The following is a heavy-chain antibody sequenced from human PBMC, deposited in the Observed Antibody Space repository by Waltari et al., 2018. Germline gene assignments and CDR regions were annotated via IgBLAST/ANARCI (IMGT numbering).Heavy chain of an antibody. D-gene: IGHD3-3*01. CDR2: INHSGST. J-gene: IGHJ5*02. CDR1: GGSFSGYY. CDR3: GRDWSGWDT. V-gene: IGHV4-34*01. Sequence: QVQLQQWGAGLLKPSETLSLTCAVYGGSFSGYYWSWIRQPPGKGQEWIGEINHSGSTNYNPSLKIRVTISVDTSKNQFSLKLSSVTAADTAVYYCGRDWSGWDTWGQGTLVTVSS.